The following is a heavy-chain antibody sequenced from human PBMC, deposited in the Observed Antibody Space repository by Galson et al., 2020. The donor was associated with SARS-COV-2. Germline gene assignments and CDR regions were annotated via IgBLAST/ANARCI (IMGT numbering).Heavy chain of an antibody. Sequence: NSSETLSLTCTVSGGSIRSSNYYWGWLRQPPGKGLEWIGSVLNSGTTHYSPSLQSRVTISVDTSKNQFSLNLNSVTAADTAMYYCARDATSSGWYNWFDPWGQGTLVTVSS. J-gene: IGHJ5*02. D-gene: IGHD6-19*01. CDR2: VLNSGTT. V-gene: IGHV4-39*07. CDR1: GGSIRSSNYY. CDR3: ARDATSSGWYNWFDP.